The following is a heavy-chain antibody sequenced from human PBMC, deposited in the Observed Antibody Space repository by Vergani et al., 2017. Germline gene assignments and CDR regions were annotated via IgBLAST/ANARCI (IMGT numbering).Heavy chain of an antibody. CDR2: IYYSGST. Sequence: QVQLQESGPGLVKPSETLSLTCTVSGGSISSYYWSWIRQPPGKGLEWIGYIYYSGSTNYNPSLKSRVTISVDTSKNQFSLKLSSVTAADTAVYYCARQGYSYGHDYWGQGTLVTVSS. D-gene: IGHD5-18*01. V-gene: IGHV4-59*08. CDR1: GGSISSYY. J-gene: IGHJ4*02. CDR3: ARQGYSYGHDY.